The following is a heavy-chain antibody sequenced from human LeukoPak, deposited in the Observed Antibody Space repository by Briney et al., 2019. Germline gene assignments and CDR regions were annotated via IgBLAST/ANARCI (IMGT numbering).Heavy chain of an antibody. D-gene: IGHD3-16*01. CDR3: ARDPGYESWSPFWGGMDV. V-gene: IGHV3-74*01. Sequence: SGGSLRLSCAASGFTFSSSWMHWVRQAPGKGLVWVSRITRDGSSTTYADSVKGRFTTPRDNAKNTLYLQMDSLRDDDTAVYYCARDPGYESWSPFWGGMDVWGNGTTVIVSS. J-gene: IGHJ6*04. CDR1: GFTFSSSW. CDR2: ITRDGSST.